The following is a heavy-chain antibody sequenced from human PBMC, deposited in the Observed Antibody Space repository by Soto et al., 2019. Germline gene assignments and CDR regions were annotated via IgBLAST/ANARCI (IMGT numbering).Heavy chain of an antibody. CDR2: ISYDEINQ. V-gene: IGHV3-30*18. Sequence: QVQLVQSEGGVVQPGGSLRLSCAASGFTFTTFGMHWVRQAPGKGLEWVAFISYDEINQYYADSVKGRFTISRDISKNTLYLQMNNLRPEDSAVYYCAKVCLMGAYRKSFFDYWGQGTLVTVSS. CDR3: AKVCLMGAYRKSFFDY. D-gene: IGHD1-26*01. J-gene: IGHJ4*02. CDR1: GFTFTTFG.